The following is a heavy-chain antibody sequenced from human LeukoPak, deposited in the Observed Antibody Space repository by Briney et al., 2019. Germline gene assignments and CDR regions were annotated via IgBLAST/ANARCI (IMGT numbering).Heavy chain of an antibody. J-gene: IGHJ4*02. CDR1: GFTFSSYG. Sequence: PGGSLRLSCAASGFTFSSYGMHWVRQAPGKGLEWVAVIWYDGSNKYYADSVKGRFTISRDNSKNTLYLQMNSLRAEDTAVYYCARDGGTGYSYGLDYWGQGTLVTVSS. V-gene: IGHV3-33*01. CDR3: ARDGGTGYSYGLDY. CDR2: IWYDGSNK. D-gene: IGHD5-18*01.